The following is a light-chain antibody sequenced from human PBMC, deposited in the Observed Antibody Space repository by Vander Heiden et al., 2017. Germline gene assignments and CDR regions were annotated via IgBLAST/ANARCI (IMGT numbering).Light chain of an antibody. V-gene: IGKV1-39*01. CDR2: AAS. CDR3: QQSYSTPELT. J-gene: IGKJ4*01. CDR1: QSISSY. Sequence: DIQMTQSPSSLSASVGDRATITCRASQSISSYLNWYQQKPGKAPKLLIYAASSLQSGVPSRFSGSGSGTDFTLTISSLQPEDFATYYCQQSYSTPELTFGGGTKVEIK.